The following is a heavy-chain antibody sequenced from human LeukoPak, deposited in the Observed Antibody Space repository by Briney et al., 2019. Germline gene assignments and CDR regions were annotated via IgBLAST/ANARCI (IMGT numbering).Heavy chain of an antibody. V-gene: IGHV3-23*01. CDR2: ISGSGGST. Sequence: GGPLRLSCAASGFTFSSYAMSWVRQAPGKGLEWVSGISGSGGSTYYADSVKGRFTISRDNSKNTLYLQMNSLRAEDTAVYYCAKDNYGPARYFDYWGQGTLVTVSS. CDR3: AKDNYGPARYFDY. D-gene: IGHD4-17*01. CDR1: GFTFSSYA. J-gene: IGHJ4*02.